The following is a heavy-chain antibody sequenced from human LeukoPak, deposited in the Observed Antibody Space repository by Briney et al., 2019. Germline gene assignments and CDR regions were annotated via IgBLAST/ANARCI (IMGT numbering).Heavy chain of an antibody. CDR2: FYHSGTI. D-gene: IGHD3-10*01. V-gene: IGHV4-39*01. CDR1: GGSITSSNYF. Sequence: PSETLSLTCIVSGGSITSSNYFWGWIRQPPGKGLEWIGGFYHSGTIFYSPSLGSRVAISIDTSKNQFSLRLLSVTAADTAVYYCARQGVVPNKAGWYFDLWGRGTLVTVSS. J-gene: IGHJ2*01. CDR3: ARQGVVPNKAGWYFDL.